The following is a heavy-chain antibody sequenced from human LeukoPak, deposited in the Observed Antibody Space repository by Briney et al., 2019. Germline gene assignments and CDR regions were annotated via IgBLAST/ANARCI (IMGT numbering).Heavy chain of an antibody. Sequence: GGSLRLSCAASGFTFSSYAMSWVRQAPGKGLEWVSAISGSGGSTYYADSVKGRFTISRDNSKNTLYLQMNSLRAEDTAVYYCAIITGYSSGWYLRAFDIWGQGTMVTVSS. CDR2: ISGSGGST. J-gene: IGHJ3*02. V-gene: IGHV3-23*01. D-gene: IGHD6-19*01. CDR3: AIITGYSSGWYLRAFDI. CDR1: GFTFSSYA.